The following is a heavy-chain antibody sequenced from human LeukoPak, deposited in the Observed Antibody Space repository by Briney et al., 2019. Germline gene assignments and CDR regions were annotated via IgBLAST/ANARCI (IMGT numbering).Heavy chain of an antibody. J-gene: IGHJ5*02. CDR3: ARHTTSWPYSWFDP. D-gene: IGHD2-2*01. Sequence: PSETLSLTCTVSGGSLSSYYWSWIRQPPEKGLEWIGNIYYSGNTHYNPSLNSRVTISLDTSKNQFSLKLTSVTAADTAMYYCARHTTSWPYSWFDPWGQGTLVTVSS. V-gene: IGHV4-59*01. CDR1: GGSLSSYY. CDR2: IYYSGNT.